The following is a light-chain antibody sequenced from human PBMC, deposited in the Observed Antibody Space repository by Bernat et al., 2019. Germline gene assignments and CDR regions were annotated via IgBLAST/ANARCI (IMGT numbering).Light chain of an antibody. Sequence: EIVLTQSPDTLSLSPGARATLSCRASQTVRGNCLAWYQQKPGQAPRLPIFGASNRASGIPDGFSGSGSGTDFTLTISSLEPEDSAVYYCQQYGSRPPTFGQGAKVEIK. J-gene: IGKJ1*01. V-gene: IGKV3-20*01. CDR3: QQYGSRPPT. CDR2: GAS. CDR1: QTVRGNC.